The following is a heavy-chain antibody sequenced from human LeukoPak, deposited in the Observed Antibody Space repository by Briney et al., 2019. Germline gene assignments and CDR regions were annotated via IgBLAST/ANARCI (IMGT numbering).Heavy chain of an antibody. J-gene: IGHJ4*02. D-gene: IGHD3-22*01. CDR3: ARVFGYDNSASREGY. V-gene: IGHV3-53*01. CDR1: GFIVNSNY. Sequence: PGGSLRLSCAASGFIVNSNYMSWVRQAPGKGLEWGSLIYNDGRTYYADSVKGRSTISRDNSKNTLYLQMNNLRAEDTAMYYCARVFGYDNSASREGYWGQGTLVTVSS. CDR2: IYNDGRT.